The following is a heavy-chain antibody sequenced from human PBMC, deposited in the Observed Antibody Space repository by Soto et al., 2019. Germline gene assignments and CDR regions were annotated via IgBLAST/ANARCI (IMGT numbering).Heavy chain of an antibody. CDR1: GGSIIGGGYY. CDR3: ARARRDYYDTSAYVGWFGP. CDR2: IFYSGNT. V-gene: IGHV4-31*03. Sequence: SETLSLTCTVSGGSIIGGGYYWSWIRQHPGKGLEWIGYIFYSGNTDYNPSLKSRVTISVDTSKNQFSLKLSSVTAADTAVYFRARARRDYYDTSAYVGWFGPWGQGTLVTVSS. J-gene: IGHJ5*02. D-gene: IGHD3-22*01.